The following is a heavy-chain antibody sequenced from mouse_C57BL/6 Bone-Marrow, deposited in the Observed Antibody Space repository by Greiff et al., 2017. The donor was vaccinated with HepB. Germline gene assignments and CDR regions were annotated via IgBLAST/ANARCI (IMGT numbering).Heavy chain of an antibody. D-gene: IGHD1-1*01. Sequence: QVHVKQPGAELVKPGASVKMSCKASGYTFTSYWITWVKQRPGQGLEWIGDIYPGSGSTNYNEKFKSKATLTVDTSSSTAYMQLSSLTDEDSAVYDCARSSNYGSGHWGQGTTLTVSS. J-gene: IGHJ2*01. CDR3: ARSSNYGSGH. CDR2: IYPGSGST. CDR1: GYTFTSYW. V-gene: IGHV1-55*01.